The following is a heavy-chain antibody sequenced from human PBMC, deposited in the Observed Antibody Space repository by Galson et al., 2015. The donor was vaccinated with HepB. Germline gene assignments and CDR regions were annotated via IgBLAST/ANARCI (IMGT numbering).Heavy chain of an antibody. CDR2: FSGYDGST. J-gene: IGHJ6*02. CDR3: ARDSRLELRLNNYFSYGMDV. Sequence: SVKVSCKASGYSFSNYGLSWIRQAPGPGLEWMGWFSGYDGSTNYAQRFQGRVTMTADASTGTAYLELRNLRSDDTAVYYCARDSRLELRLNNYFSYGMDVWGQGSAVFVSS. D-gene: IGHD1-1*01. CDR1: GYSFSNYG. V-gene: IGHV1-18*01.